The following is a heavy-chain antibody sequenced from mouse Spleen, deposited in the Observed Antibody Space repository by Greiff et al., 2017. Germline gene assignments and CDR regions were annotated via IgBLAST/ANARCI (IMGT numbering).Heavy chain of an antibody. CDR3: ARSYGYDGYFDY. D-gene: IGHD2-2*01. Sequence: EVQGVESGGGLVKPGGSLKLSCAASGFTFSSYTMSWVRQTPEKRLEWVATISSGGGNTYYPDSVKGRFTISRDNAKNNLYLQMSSLRSEDTALYYCARSYGYDGYFDYWGQGTTLTVSS. J-gene: IGHJ2*01. CDR1: GFTFSSYT. CDR2: ISSGGGNT. V-gene: IGHV5-9*03.